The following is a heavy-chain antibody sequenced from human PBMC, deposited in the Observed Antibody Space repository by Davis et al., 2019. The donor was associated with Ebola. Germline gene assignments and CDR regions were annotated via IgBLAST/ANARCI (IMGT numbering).Heavy chain of an antibody. D-gene: IGHD2-2*01. V-gene: IGHV1-8*01. Sequence: ASVKVSCKASGYTFTSYDINWVRQATGQGLEWMGWMNPNSGNTGYAQKFQGRVTMTRNTSISTAYMELSSLRSEDTAVYYCAAHRGDQLLLFDPWGQGTLVTVSS. CDR3: AAHRGDQLLLFDP. CDR1: GYTFTSYD. CDR2: MNPNSGNT. J-gene: IGHJ5*02.